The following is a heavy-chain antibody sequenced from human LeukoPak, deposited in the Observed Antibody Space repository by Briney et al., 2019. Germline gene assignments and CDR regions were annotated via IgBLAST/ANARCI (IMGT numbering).Heavy chain of an antibody. J-gene: IGHJ6*03. D-gene: IGHD4-11*01. CDR3: TTVGPVTNLYYYYYYYMDV. Sequence: GGSLRLSCAASGFTFSNAWMSWVRQAPGKGLEWVGRIKSKTDGGTTDYAAPVKGRFTISRDDSKNTLYLQMNSLKTEDTAVYYCTTVGPVTNLYYYYYYYMDVWGKGTTVTVSS. CDR2: IKSKTDGGTT. CDR1: GFTFSNAW. V-gene: IGHV3-15*01.